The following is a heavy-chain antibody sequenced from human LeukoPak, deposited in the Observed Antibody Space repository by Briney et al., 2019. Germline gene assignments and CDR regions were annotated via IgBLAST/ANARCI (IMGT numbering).Heavy chain of an antibody. D-gene: IGHD1-26*01. CDR2: INAGNGNT. V-gene: IGHV1-3*01. J-gene: IGHJ4*02. Sequence: ASVTVSCKASGYTFTSHAMHWVRQAPGQRLEWMGWINAGNGNTKYSQKFQGRVTITRDTSASTAYMELSSLRSEDTAVYYCARDSGSGNNDYWDQGTLVTVSS. CDR3: ARDSGSGNNDY. CDR1: GYTFTSHA.